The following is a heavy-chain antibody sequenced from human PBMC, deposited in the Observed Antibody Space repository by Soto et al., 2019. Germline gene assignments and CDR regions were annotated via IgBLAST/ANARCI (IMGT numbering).Heavy chain of an antibody. CDR1: GGSISSSSYY. V-gene: IGHV4-39*01. CDR2: IYYSGST. Sequence: SETLSLTCTVSGGSISSSSYYWGWIRQPPGKGLEWIGSIYYSGSTYYNPSLKSRVTISVDTSKNQFSLKLSSVTAADKAVYYCAKPWLVREDAFDIWGQGTMVTVSS. CDR3: AKPWLVREDAFDI. J-gene: IGHJ3*02. D-gene: IGHD6-19*01.